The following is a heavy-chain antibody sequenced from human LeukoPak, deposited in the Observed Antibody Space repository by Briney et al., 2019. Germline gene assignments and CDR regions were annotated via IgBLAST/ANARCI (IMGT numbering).Heavy chain of an antibody. CDR1: GYTFTSYY. J-gene: IGHJ4*02. CDR2: INPSGGST. Sequence: ASVKVSCKASGYTFTSYYMHWVRQAPGQGLEWMGIINPSGGSTSYAQKFQGRVTMTRDTSTSTVYMELSSLRSEETAVYYCARDPQDERQGGYYFDYWGQGTLVTVSS. V-gene: IGHV1-46*01. D-gene: IGHD6-25*01. CDR3: ARDPQDERQGGYYFDY.